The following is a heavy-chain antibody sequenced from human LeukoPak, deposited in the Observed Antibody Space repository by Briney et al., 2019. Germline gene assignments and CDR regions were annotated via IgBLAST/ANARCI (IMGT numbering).Heavy chain of an antibody. Sequence: GVSLTLSCSASGFTFSSYEMNWLGQAPGKGLEWVAYISSSGSTIYYADSVKGRFTISRDNAKNSLYLQMNSLRAQDTAVYYCARERWAYYDSSGYFGAFDIWGQGTMVTVSS. D-gene: IGHD3-22*01. J-gene: IGHJ3*02. CDR3: ARERWAYYDSSGYFGAFDI. V-gene: IGHV3-48*03. CDR1: GFTFSSYE. CDR2: ISSSGSTI.